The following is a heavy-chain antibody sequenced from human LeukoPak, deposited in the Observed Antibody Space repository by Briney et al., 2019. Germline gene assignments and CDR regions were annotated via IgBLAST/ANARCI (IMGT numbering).Heavy chain of an antibody. CDR1: GGSFSGYY. CDR2: VNHSGST. CDR3: ATSRYSYGNFDY. V-gene: IGHV4-34*01. Sequence: SETLSLTCAVYGGSFSGYYWSWIRQPPGKGLEWIGEVNHSGSTNYNPSLKSRVTISVDTSKNQFSLKLSSVTAADTAVYYCATSRYSYGNFDYWGQGTLVTVSS. D-gene: IGHD5-18*01. J-gene: IGHJ4*02.